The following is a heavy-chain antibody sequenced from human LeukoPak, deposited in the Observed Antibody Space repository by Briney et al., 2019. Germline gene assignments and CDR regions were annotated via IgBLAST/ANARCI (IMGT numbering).Heavy chain of an antibody. J-gene: IGHJ5*02. V-gene: IGHV4-34*01. CDR1: GGSFRGYY. D-gene: IGHD2-8*01. CDR3: ARGRRQGVLMLYATGNWFDP. Sequence: SETLSLTCAVYGGSFRGYYWSWIRQPPGKGLEWIGEINHSGSTNYNPSLKSRVTISVDTSKNQFSLKLSSVTAADTAVYYCARGRRQGVLMLYATGNWFDPWGQGTLVTVSS. CDR2: INHSGST.